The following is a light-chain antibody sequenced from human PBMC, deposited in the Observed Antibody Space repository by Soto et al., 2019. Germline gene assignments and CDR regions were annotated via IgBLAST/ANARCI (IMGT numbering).Light chain of an antibody. J-gene: IGLJ3*02. Sequence: QSVLTQPPSVSGAPGQRVTISCTGSSSNIGAGYDVHWYQQLPGTAPKLLIYGNSNRPSGVPDRFSGSKSGTSASLAITGLQAEDEADYYCQSYDSSLSCHWVFGGGTQLTVL. CDR2: GNS. V-gene: IGLV1-40*01. CDR3: QSYDSSLSCHWV. CDR1: SSNIGAGYD.